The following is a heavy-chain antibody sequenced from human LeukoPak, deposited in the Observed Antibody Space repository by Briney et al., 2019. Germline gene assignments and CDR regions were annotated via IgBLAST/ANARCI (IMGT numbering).Heavy chain of an antibody. D-gene: IGHD4-23*01. Sequence: GGSLRLSCAASGFTLSSYWMHWVRQVPGKGLVWVSRIGTDGSRTTYADYVQGRFTISSDNAKNTLYLQMNSLRAEDTAVYYCARDKYGDNSNAFDIWGQGTLVTVSS. J-gene: IGHJ3*02. CDR2: IGTDGSRT. V-gene: IGHV3-74*01. CDR3: ARDKYGDNSNAFDI. CDR1: GFTLSSYW.